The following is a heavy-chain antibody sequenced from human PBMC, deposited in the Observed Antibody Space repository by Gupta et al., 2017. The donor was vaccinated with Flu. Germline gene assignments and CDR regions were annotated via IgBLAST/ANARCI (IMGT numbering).Heavy chain of an antibody. CDR3: VRDRYVGSIPYIDH. CDR2: ISSSSTRI. V-gene: IGHV3-48*02. Sequence: EVQLVESGGGLVQPGGSLRLSCAASGFTFSTYSMNWVRQAPGKGLEWLSYISSSSTRIYYADSVKGRFTISRDNAKNSLHLQMNGLRDEDTAVYFCVRDRYVGSIPYIDHWGQGTLVTVSS. D-gene: IGHD1-26*01. J-gene: IGHJ4*02. CDR1: GFTFSTYS.